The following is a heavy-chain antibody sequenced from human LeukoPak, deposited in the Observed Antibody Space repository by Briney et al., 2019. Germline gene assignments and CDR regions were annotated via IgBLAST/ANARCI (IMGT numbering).Heavy chain of an antibody. Sequence: GGSLRLSCAASGFTFSSYGMNWVRRAPGKVLEWLSYISSSSNSIYYADSVKGRFTISRDNSKNTVYLQMHSLRPEDTAVYYCAKIIAVTESYWYGMDVWGQGTTVTVSS. V-gene: IGHV3-48*01. CDR1: GFTFSSYG. CDR2: ISSSSNSI. J-gene: IGHJ6*02. CDR3: AKIIAVTESYWYGMDV. D-gene: IGHD4-17*01.